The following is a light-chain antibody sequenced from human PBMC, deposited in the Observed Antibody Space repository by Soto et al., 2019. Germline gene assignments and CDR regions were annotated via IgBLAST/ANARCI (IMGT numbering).Light chain of an antibody. Sequence: QSALTQPASVSGSPGQSITISCTGSSDDIGNYYYVSWYQQHPGRAPKLIIYEVSNRPSGVSDRLSGSKSGNTASLTISGLLAEDEADYYCSSYSTTTAFYVFGSGTKVTVL. CDR3: SSYSTTTAFYV. CDR1: SDDIGNYYY. CDR2: EVS. J-gene: IGLJ1*01. V-gene: IGLV2-14*01.